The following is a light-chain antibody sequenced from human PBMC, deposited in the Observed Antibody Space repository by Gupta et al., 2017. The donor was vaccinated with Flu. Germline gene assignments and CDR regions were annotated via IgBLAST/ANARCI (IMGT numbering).Light chain of an antibody. V-gene: IGKV1-39*01. CDR3: QQSYSTLMYT. CDR2: AAS. J-gene: IGKJ2*01. CDR1: QSIRSY. Sequence: DRVTITCRASQSIRSYLNWYQQKPGKAPKLLIYAASSLQSGVPSRFSGSGSGTDFTLTISSLQPEDFATYYCQQSYSTLMYTFGQGTNLEIK.